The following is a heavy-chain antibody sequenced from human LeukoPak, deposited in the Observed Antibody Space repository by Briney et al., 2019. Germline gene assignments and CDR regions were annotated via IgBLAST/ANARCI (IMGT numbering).Heavy chain of an antibody. D-gene: IGHD6-19*01. J-gene: IGHJ4*02. CDR2: ISSSSSYI. V-gene: IGHV3-21*04. CDR1: GFTFSSYS. Sequence: GGSLRLSCAASGFTFSSYSMNWVRQAPGKGLEWVSSISSSSSYIYYADSVKGRFTISRDNSKNTLYLQMNSLRAEDTAVYYCAKDRLRGEQWLVPGDYWGQGTLVTVSS. CDR3: AKDRLRGEQWLVPGDY.